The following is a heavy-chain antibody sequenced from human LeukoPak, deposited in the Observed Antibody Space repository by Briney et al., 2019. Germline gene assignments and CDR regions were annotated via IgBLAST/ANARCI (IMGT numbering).Heavy chain of an antibody. CDR2: IWYDGSNK. Sequence: GGSLRLSCAASGFTFSSYGMHWVRQAPGKGLEWVAVIWYDGSNKYYADSVKGRFTISRDNSKNTLYLQMNSLRAEDTAVYYCARTLRWPPGETDYWGQGTLVTVSS. CDR3: ARTLRWPPGETDY. V-gene: IGHV3-33*01. J-gene: IGHJ4*02. D-gene: IGHD4-23*01. CDR1: GFTFSSYG.